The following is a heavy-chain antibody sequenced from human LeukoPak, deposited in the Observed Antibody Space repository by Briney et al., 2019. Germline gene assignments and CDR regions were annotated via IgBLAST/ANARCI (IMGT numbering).Heavy chain of an antibody. J-gene: IGHJ4*02. CDR3: ARAGIDNALDY. CDR1: GFTFDKYG. V-gene: IGHV3-33*01. Sequence: QSGGSLRLSCAASGFTFDKYGINWVRQAPGKGLEWVAIIWYDGGNKYFAESVMGRLSISKDNSRNTVYLQMNSLRVEDTAVYHCARAGIDNALDYWGQGTQVAVSS. D-gene: IGHD3-10*01. CDR2: IWYDGGNK.